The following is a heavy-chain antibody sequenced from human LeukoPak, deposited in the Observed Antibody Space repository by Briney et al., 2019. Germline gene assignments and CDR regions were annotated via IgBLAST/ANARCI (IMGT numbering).Heavy chain of an antibody. Sequence: GTSLRLSCAASGFTFSSYAMSWVRQAPGKGLEWVSAISGSGGSTYYADSVKGRFTISRDNSKNTLYLQMNSLRAEDTAVYYCAKGNYGSGMSRKYYFDYWGQGTLVTVSS. V-gene: IGHV3-23*01. J-gene: IGHJ4*02. CDR2: ISGSGGST. CDR3: AKGNYGSGMSRKYYFDY. D-gene: IGHD3-10*01. CDR1: GFTFSSYA.